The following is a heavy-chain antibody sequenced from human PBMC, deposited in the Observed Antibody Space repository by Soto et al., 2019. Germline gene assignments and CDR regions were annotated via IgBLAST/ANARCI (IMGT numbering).Heavy chain of an antibody. CDR3: ARVSGSYYYGMDV. D-gene: IGHD1-26*01. Sequence: QVQLQESGPGLVKPSGTLSLTCAVSGGSISSSNWWSWVRQPPGKGLEWIGEIYHSGSTNYNPSLKSRVTTSVDKSKNQFSLKLSSVTAADTAVYYWARVSGSYYYGMDVWGQGTTVTVSS. J-gene: IGHJ6*02. CDR2: IYHSGST. CDR1: GGSISSSNW. V-gene: IGHV4-4*02.